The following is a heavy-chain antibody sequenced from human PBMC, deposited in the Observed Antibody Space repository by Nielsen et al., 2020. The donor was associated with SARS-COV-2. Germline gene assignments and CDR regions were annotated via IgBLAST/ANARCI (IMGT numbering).Heavy chain of an antibody. CDR2: ISAYNGNT. CDR3: ATALFDY. CDR1: GYTFTSYG. J-gene: IGHJ4*02. Sequence: ASVKVSCKASGYTFTSYGISWVRQAPGQGLEWMGWISAYNGNTNYAQKFQGRVTMTEDTSTDTAYMELSSLRSEDTAVYYCATALFDYWGQGTLVTVSS. V-gene: IGHV1-18*01.